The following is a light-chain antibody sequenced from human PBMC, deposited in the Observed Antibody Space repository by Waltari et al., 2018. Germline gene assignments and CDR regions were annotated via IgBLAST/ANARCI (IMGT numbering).Light chain of an antibody. J-gene: IGLJ2*01. V-gene: IGLV2-14*01. CDR2: DVS. CDR3: SSYTSSSTRVV. CDR1: SSDVGGYNY. Sequence: QSALTQPASVSGSPGQSLTISCTGTSSDVGGYNYVSWYQQHPGKAPKRMIYDVSKRPSGVSNRFSGSKSGNTASLTISGLQAEDEADYYCSSYTSSSTRVVFGGGTKLTVL.